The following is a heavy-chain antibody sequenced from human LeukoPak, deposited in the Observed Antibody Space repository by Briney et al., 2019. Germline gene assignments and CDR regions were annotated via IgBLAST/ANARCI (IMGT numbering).Heavy chain of an antibody. CDR3: ARDRGGSYSAIDY. D-gene: IGHD1-26*01. V-gene: IGHV3-48*04. CDR2: ISSSSSTI. CDR1: GFTFSSYS. J-gene: IGHJ4*02. Sequence: GGSLRLSCAASGFTFSSYSMNWVRQAPGKGLEWVSFISSSSSTIYYADFVKGRFTISRDNAKNSLYLQMNSLRAEDTAVYYCARDRGGSYSAIDYWGQGTLVTVSS.